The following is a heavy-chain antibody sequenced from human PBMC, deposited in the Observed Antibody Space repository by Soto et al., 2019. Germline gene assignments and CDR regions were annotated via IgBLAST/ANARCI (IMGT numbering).Heavy chain of an antibody. CDR2: INPSGGTT. CDR1: GYTFTTYY. CDR3: ARVVVPTTVTTSNRFDP. Sequence: ASVKVSCKASGYTFTTYYMHWVRQAPGQGLEWVGIINPSGGTTNYAQRFQGRVTMTSDTSTSTVYMELSNLRNDDTAVYYCARVVVPTTVTTSNRFDPWGQGTLVTVSS. V-gene: IGHV1-46*01. J-gene: IGHJ5*02. D-gene: IGHD4-17*01.